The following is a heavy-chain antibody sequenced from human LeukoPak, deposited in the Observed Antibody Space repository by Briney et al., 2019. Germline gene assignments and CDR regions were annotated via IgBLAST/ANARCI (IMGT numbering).Heavy chain of an antibody. CDR2: IYYSGST. CDR1: GGSISSYY. J-gene: IGHJ4*02. V-gene: IGHV4-59*12. Sequence: PSETLSLTCTVSGGSISSYYWSWIRQPPGKGLEWIGYIYYSGSTNYNPSLKRRVFMSVDTAKNQFSLKLNSVSAADTAVYYCARGGYFDSSGYPNPLDYWGQGTLVTVSS. CDR3: ARGGYFDSSGYPNPLDY. D-gene: IGHD3-22*01.